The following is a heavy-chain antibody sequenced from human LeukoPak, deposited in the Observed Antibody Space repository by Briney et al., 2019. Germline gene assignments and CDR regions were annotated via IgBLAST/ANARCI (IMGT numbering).Heavy chain of an antibody. CDR3: ARGDYDYYDTNGYYGLDY. Sequence: PSETLSLTCTVSGGSISGDYYWSWIRQPPGKGLEWIGYIHHSGSTSYNPSLKSRLIISVDTPNNQFSLRLRSVTAADTAVYYCARGDYDYYDTNGYYGLDYWGQGILVTVSS. J-gene: IGHJ4*02. V-gene: IGHV4-30-4*08. CDR2: IHHSGST. D-gene: IGHD3-22*01. CDR1: GGSISGDYY.